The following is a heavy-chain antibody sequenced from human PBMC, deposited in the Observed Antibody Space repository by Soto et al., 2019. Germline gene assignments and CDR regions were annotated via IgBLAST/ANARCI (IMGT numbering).Heavy chain of an antibody. CDR3: ARSPVIEYQLLAGWFDP. CDR1: GGSISSYY. CDR2: IYYSGST. J-gene: IGHJ5*02. V-gene: IGHV4-59*08. D-gene: IGHD2-2*01. Sequence: PSETLSLSCTVSGGSISSYYWSWILQPPEKGLEWIGYIYYSGSTNYNPSLKSRVTISVDTSKNQFSLKLSSVTAADTAVYYCARSPVIEYQLLAGWFDPWGQGTLVTVSS.